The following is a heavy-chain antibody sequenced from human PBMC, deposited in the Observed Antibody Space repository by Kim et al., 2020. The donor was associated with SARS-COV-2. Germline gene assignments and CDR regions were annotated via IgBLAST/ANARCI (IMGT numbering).Heavy chain of an antibody. CDR3: ARETYYYDSSGQFDI. V-gene: IGHV3-30*04. CDR2: ISYDGSNK. CDR1: GFTFSSYA. J-gene: IGHJ3*02. D-gene: IGHD3-22*01. Sequence: GGSLRLSCAASGFTFSSYAMHWVRQAPGKGLEWVAVISYDGSNKYYADSVKGRFTISRDNSKNTLYLQMNSLRAEDTAVYYCARETYYYDSSGQFDIWG.